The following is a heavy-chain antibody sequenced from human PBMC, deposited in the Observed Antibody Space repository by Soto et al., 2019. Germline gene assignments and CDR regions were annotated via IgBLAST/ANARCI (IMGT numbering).Heavy chain of an antibody. V-gene: IGHV6-1*01. J-gene: IGHJ1*01. Sequence: PSQTLSLTCAISGDSVSSNTAARNWIRSSPSRGLEWLGRTYYRSNWRHDYAVSVKSRITVNPDTSKNHFSLQLNSVSPDDTAVYYGERGVPCSAVDLWG. D-gene: IGHD2-15*01. CDR1: GDSVSSNTAA. CDR2: TYYRSNWRH. CDR3: ERGVPCSAVDL.